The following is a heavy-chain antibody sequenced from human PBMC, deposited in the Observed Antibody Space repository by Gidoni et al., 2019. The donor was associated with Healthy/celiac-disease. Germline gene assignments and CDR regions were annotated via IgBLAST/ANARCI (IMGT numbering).Heavy chain of an antibody. CDR2: INSDGGST. J-gene: IGHJ4*02. D-gene: IGHD3-3*01. Sequence: EVQLVESGGGLVQPGGSLRLSCAASGFTFSSYWMHWVRQAPGKGLVWGSRINSDGGSTSYADSVKGRFTIARDNAKNTLYLQMNRLRAEDTAVYYCARGSVRFLEWLPLDYWGQGTLVTVSS. CDR1: GFTFSSYW. V-gene: IGHV3-74*01. CDR3: ARGSVRFLEWLPLDY.